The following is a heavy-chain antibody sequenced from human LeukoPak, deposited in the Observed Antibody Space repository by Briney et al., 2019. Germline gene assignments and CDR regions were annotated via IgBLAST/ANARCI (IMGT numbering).Heavy chain of an antibody. Sequence: PGGSLRLSCAASGFTFSSYSMNWVRQAPGKGLEWVSSISSSSSYIYYADSVKGRFAISRDNAKNSLYLQMNSLRAEDTAVYYCASGPIYYYYMDVWGKGSTVTVSS. V-gene: IGHV3-21*01. CDR2: ISSSSSYI. CDR1: GFTFSSYS. D-gene: IGHD2-21*01. CDR3: ASGPIYYYYMDV. J-gene: IGHJ6*03.